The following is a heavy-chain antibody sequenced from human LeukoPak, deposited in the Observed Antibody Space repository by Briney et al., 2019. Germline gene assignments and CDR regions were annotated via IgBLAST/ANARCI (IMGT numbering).Heavy chain of an antibody. CDR3: ARFGCRSGYSSSWCAFDI. CDR1: GFTFSSYA. Sequence: GSLRLSCAASGFTFSSYAMHWVRQAPGKGLEWVAVISYDGSNKYYADSVKGRFTISRDNSKSTLYLQMNSLRAEDAAVYYCARFGCRSGYSSSWCAFDIWGQGTMVTVSS. D-gene: IGHD6-13*01. CDR2: ISYDGSNK. J-gene: IGHJ3*02. V-gene: IGHV3-30*04.